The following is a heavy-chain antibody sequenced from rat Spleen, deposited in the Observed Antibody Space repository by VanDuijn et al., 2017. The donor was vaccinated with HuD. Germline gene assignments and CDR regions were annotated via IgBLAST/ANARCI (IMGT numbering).Heavy chain of an antibody. CDR1: GFSLTSYT. D-gene: IGHD1-2*01. CDR3: ARSDYSSYRGYVMDA. CDR2: ISSGGST. Sequence: QVQLKESGPGLVQPSQTLSLTCTVSGFSLTSYTVSWVRQPPGKGLEWIAAISSGGSTYYNSALKSRLSISRDTSKSQVFLKMNSLQTEDTAMYFCARSDYSSYRGYVMDAWGQGASVTVSS. V-gene: IGHV2-6*01. J-gene: IGHJ4*01.